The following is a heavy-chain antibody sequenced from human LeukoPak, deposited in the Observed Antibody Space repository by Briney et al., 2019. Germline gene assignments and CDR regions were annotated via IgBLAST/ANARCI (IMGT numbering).Heavy chain of an antibody. CDR2: ISGSGGST. V-gene: IGHV3-23*01. J-gene: IGHJ4*02. CDR3: AKDHGTMVRGIYYFDY. CDR1: GFTLSSYA. D-gene: IGHD3-10*01. Sequence: GGSLRLSCAASGFTLSSYAMSWVRQAPGKGLEWVSAISGSGGSTYYADSVKGRFTISRDNSKNTLYLQMNSLRAEDTAVYYCAKDHGTMVRGIYYFDYWGQGTLVTVSS.